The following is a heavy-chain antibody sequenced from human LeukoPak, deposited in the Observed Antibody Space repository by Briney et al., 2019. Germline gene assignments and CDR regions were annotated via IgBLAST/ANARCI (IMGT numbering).Heavy chain of an antibody. CDR3: AKVHGKRYYYYGMDV. J-gene: IGHJ6*02. V-gene: IGHV3-23*01. CDR1: GFTFSSYA. CDR2: ISGSGGST. D-gene: IGHD4-23*01. Sequence: GGSLRLSCAASGFTFSSYAMSWVRQAPGKGLEWVSAISGSGGSTYCADSAKGRFTISRDNSKNTLYLQMNSLRAEDTAVYYCAKVHGKRYYYYGMDVWGQGTTVTVSS.